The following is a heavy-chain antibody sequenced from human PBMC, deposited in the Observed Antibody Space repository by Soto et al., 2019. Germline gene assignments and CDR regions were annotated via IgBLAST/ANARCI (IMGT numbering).Heavy chain of an antibody. CDR1: GGTFSSYA. Sequence: QVQLVQSGAEVKKPGSSVKVSCKASGGTFSSYAISWVRQAPGQGLEWMGGIIPIFGTANYAQKFQGRVTITADESTSTAYMELSSLRSEDTALYYCARDPLWGFRRYYGMDVWGQGTTVTVSS. D-gene: IGHD7-27*01. CDR3: ARDPLWGFRRYYGMDV. J-gene: IGHJ6*02. V-gene: IGHV1-69*01. CDR2: IIPIFGTA.